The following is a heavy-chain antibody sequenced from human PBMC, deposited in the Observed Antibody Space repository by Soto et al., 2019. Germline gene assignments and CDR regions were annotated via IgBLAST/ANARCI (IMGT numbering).Heavy chain of an antibody. CDR1: GGSISSSSYY. V-gene: IGHV4-39*01. J-gene: IGHJ4*02. CDR3: ARPSLPMVRGVSTYFDY. Sequence: PSETLSLTCTVSGGSISSSSYYWGWIRQPPGKGLEWIGSIYYSGSTYYNPSLKSRVTISVDTSKNQFSLKLSSVTAADTAVYYCARPSLPMVRGVSTYFDYWGQGTLVTVSS. CDR2: IYYSGST. D-gene: IGHD3-10*01.